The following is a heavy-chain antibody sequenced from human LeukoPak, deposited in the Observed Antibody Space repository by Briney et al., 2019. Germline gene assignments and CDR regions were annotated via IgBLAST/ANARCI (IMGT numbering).Heavy chain of an antibody. CDR1: GGSISSYY. V-gene: IGHV4-59*01. J-gene: IGHJ6*03. Sequence: PSETLSLTCNVSGGSISSYYWSWIRQPPGKGLEWIGNIYYSGSTNYNPSLKSRVTISVDTSKNQFSLKLSSVTAADTAVYYCARLGQDVVSIFEGYYYMDVWGKGTTVTVSS. CDR3: ARLGQDVVSIFEGYYYMDV. D-gene: IGHD3-3*01. CDR2: IYYSGST.